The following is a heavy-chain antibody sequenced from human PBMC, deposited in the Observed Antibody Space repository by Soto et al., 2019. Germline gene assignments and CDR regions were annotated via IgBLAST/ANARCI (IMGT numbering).Heavy chain of an antibody. CDR3: AREQGSSPRYYYYGMDA. J-gene: IGHJ6*02. V-gene: IGHV1-69*13. CDR2: IIPIFGTA. CDR1: GGTFSSYA. D-gene: IGHD6-6*01. Sequence: ASVKVSCKASGGTFSSYAISWVRQAPGQGLEWMGGIIPIFGTANYAQKFQGRVTITADESTSTAYMELSSLRSEDTAVYYCAREQGSSPRYYYYGMDAWGQGTTVTVSS.